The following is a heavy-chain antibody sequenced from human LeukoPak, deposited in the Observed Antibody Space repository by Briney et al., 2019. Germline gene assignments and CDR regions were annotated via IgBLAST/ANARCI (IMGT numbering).Heavy chain of an antibody. CDR1: GFTFSTYA. CDR2: ISGSGGST. J-gene: IGHJ6*02. D-gene: IGHD1-26*01. Sequence: QPGGSLRLSCAASGFTFSTYAMSWVRQAPGKGLEWVSAISGSGGSTYHEDSVKGRFTISRDNSKNTLYLQMNSLRAEDTAVYYCAKDLQWGDYYYGMDVWGQGTTVTVSS. V-gene: IGHV3-23*01. CDR3: AKDLQWGDYYYGMDV.